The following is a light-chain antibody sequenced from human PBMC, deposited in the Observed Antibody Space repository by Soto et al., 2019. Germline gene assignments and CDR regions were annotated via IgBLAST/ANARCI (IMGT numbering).Light chain of an antibody. V-gene: IGKV3-15*01. Sequence: EIVMTQSPTTLSVSPGERATLSCRASQTVSSNLAWYQQKPGQAPRLLIHGASIRAAGIPARFSGSGSGTEFTLTISSLQSEDFAVYYCQQYNDWPPFTVGPGTRVDIK. CDR3: QQYNDWPPFT. J-gene: IGKJ3*01. CDR2: GAS. CDR1: QTVSSN.